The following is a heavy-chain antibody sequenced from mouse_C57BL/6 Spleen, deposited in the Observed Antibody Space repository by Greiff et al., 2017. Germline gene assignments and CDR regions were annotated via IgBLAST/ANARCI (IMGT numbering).Heavy chain of an antibody. V-gene: IGHV1-42*01. CDR1: GYSFTGYY. CDR2: INPSTGGT. CDR3: AREGITTVVPFAY. J-gene: IGHJ3*01. D-gene: IGHD1-1*01. Sequence: EVQLQQSGPELVKPGASVKISCKASGYSFTGYYMNWVKQSPEKSLEWIGEINPSTGGTTYNQKFKAKATLTVDKSSSTAYMQLKSLTSEDSAVXYCAREGITTVVPFAYWGQGTLVTVSA.